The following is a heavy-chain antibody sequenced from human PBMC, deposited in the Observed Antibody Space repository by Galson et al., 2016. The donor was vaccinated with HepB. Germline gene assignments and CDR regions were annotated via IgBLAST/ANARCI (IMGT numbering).Heavy chain of an antibody. V-gene: IGHV5-51*01. CDR3: ARLVLTTYSSGWYGRY. Sequence: QSGAEVKKPGESLKISCKGSGYRFTSYWIGWVRQMPGKGLEWMGIIYPGDSDTRYSPSFQGQVTISADKSISTAYLQWSSLKASDTAMYYCARLVLTTYSSGWYGRYWGQGTLVTVSS. J-gene: IGHJ4*02. D-gene: IGHD6-19*01. CDR1: GYRFTSYW. CDR2: IYPGDSDT.